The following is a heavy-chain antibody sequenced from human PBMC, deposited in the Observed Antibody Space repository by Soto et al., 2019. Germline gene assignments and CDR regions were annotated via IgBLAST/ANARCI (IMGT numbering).Heavy chain of an antibody. D-gene: IGHD2-8*01. CDR1: GGSVSNVMYY. CDR3: ARYCNNSDCSHLYYFHX. Sequence: KPSDTLSLTFTVSGGSVSNVMYYWSWIRQPPGKGLEWIGNVYFTGTNIYNPSLKSSVTMSVEKYKEKFLLKLTSVTAADTAVYYCARYCNNSDCSHLYYFHXWGLGTLFTVSX. J-gene: IGHJ4*02. CDR2: VYFTGTN. V-gene: IGHV4-61*01.